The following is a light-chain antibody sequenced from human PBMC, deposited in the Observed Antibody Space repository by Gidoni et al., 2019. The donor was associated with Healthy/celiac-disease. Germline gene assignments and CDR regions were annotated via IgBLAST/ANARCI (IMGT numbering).Light chain of an antibody. V-gene: IGKV1-5*03. CDR1: QSISSW. CDR2: KAS. J-gene: IGKJ2*01. Sequence: DTQMTQSPSTLSASVGDRVTITCRASQSISSWLDWYQQKPGKAPKLLIYKASSLESGVPSRFSGSGSGTEFTLTISSLQPDDFATYYCQQYNSYPDTFGQGTKLEIK. CDR3: QQYNSYPDT.